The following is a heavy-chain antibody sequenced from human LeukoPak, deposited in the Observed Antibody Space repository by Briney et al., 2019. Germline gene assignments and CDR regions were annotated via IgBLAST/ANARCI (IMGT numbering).Heavy chain of an antibody. CDR1: GYTFTSYD. CDR3: AREMGDTALVTDY. V-gene: IGHV1-8*01. CDR2: VNPNSGNT. J-gene: IGHJ4*02. Sequence: ASVKVSCKASGYTFTSYDINWVRQATGQGLEWMGWVNPNSGNTGYAQKFQGRVTMTRNTSISTAYMELSSLRSEDTAVYYCAREMGDTALVTDYWGQGTLVTVSS. D-gene: IGHD5-18*01.